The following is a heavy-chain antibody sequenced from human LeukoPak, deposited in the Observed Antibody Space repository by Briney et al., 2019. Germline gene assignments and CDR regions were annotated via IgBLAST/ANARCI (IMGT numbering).Heavy chain of an antibody. CDR1: GGSFSGYY. J-gene: IGHJ4*02. V-gene: IGHV4-34*01. CDR3: AGKIAVAGTYY. Sequence: SETLSLTRAVYGGSFSGYYWSWIRQPPGKGLEWIGEINHSGSTNYNPSLKSRVTISVDTSKNQFSLKLSSVTAADTAVYYCAGKIAVAGTYYWGQGTLVTVSS. D-gene: IGHD6-19*01. CDR2: INHSGST.